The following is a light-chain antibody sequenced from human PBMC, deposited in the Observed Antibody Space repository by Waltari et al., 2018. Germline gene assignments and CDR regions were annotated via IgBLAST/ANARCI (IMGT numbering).Light chain of an antibody. CDR2: EDN. J-gene: IGLJ1*01. Sequence: SYELTQPPSVSVSPGQTARITCSGHELPRKYAYWFQQKSGQAPRLVIYEDNKRPSGIPEGFSASSAGTAATFTITGAQVDDEADYYCYSSDSTGLRVFGGGTTVVVL. V-gene: IGLV3-10*01. CDR1: ELPRKY. CDR3: YSSDSTGLRV.